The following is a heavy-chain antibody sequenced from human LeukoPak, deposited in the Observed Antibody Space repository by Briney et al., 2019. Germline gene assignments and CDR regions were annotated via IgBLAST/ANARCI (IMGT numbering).Heavy chain of an antibody. Sequence: KPSETLSLTCTVSGGSISSGSYYWHWIRQPAGKGLEWIGRIYSSGSTNYNPSLKSRVTISVDTSKNQFSLKLSSVTAADTAVYYCARFRYSSSWHYYFDYWGQGTLVTVSS. CDR3: ARFRYSSSWHYYFDY. CDR2: IYSSGST. CDR1: GGSISSGSYY. D-gene: IGHD6-13*01. J-gene: IGHJ4*02. V-gene: IGHV4-61*02.